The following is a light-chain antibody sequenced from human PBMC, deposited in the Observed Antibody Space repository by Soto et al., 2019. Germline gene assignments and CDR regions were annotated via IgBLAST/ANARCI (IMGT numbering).Light chain of an antibody. Sequence: ELVLTQSPGTLSLSPGERATLSCRASQSVKSSYLAWYQQKPGQAPRLLIYGASSRATGIPDRFSGSGSGTDFTLIISRLEPEDFAVYYCQQYKNWPRTFGQGTKVEIK. J-gene: IGKJ1*01. CDR3: QQYKNWPRT. V-gene: IGKV3-20*01. CDR2: GAS. CDR1: QSVKSSY.